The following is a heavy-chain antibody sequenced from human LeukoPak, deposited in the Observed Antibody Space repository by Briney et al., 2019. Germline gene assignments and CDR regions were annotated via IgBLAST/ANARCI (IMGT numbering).Heavy chain of an antibody. Sequence: ASVKLSCTASGYTFTSYYMHWVRQAPGQGLEWMGRINPNSGGTNYAQKFQGRVTMTRDTSISTAYMELSRLRSDDTAVYYCARERSSSGTYWYFDLWGRGTLVTVSS. D-gene: IGHD6-19*01. CDR2: INPNSGGT. V-gene: IGHV1-2*06. CDR1: GYTFTSYY. J-gene: IGHJ2*01. CDR3: ARERSSSGTYWYFDL.